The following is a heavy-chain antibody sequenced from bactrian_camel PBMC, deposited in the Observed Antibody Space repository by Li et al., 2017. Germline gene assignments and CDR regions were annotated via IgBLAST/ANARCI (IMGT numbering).Heavy chain of an antibody. CDR2: IGRGGAT. CDR3: AAGQGVGWCLDVIRVGAEADFDY. Sequence: SGGGSVQAGGSLTLSCEISLYIYSSYCMGWFRQAPGKEREGVATIGRGGATSYVASVKGRFTISQDSAKNTLYLQMNSLKPEDTATYYCAAGQGVGWCLDVIRVGAEADFDYWGHGTQVTVS. D-gene: IGHD5*01. V-gene: IGHV3S57*01. CDR1: LYIYSSYC. J-gene: IGHJ6*01.